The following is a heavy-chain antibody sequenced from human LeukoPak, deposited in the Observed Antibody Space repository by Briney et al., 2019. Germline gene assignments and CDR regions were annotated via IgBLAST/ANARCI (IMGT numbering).Heavy chain of an antibody. J-gene: IGHJ5*02. Sequence: PSETLSLTCTVSGGSISSYYWSWIRQPPGKGLEWIGYIYYSGSTNYNPSLKSRVTISVDTSKNQFSLKLSSVTAADTAVYYCGRHGYNGSGSYYKPKNWFDPWGQGTLVTVSS. CDR3: GRHGYNGSGSYYKPKNWFDP. CDR1: GGSISSYY. D-gene: IGHD3-10*01. V-gene: IGHV4-59*08. CDR2: IYYSGST.